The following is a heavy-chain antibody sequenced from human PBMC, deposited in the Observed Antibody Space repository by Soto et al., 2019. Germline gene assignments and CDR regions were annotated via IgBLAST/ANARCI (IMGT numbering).Heavy chain of an antibody. CDR1: GGSISSGGYY. Sequence: QVQLQESGPGLVKPSQTLSLTCTVSGGSISSGGYYWSWIRQHPGKGLEWIGYIYYSGSTYYNPSLKSRVTISADPSMNQFSLKLSSVTAADTAVYYCARVTYYYDSSGVGWFDPWGQGTLGTVSS. CDR3: ARVTYYYDSSGVGWFDP. V-gene: IGHV4-31*03. D-gene: IGHD3-22*01. J-gene: IGHJ5*02. CDR2: IYYSGST.